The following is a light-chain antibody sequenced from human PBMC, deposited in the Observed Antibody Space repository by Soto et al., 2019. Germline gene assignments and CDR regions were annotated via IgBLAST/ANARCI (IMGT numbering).Light chain of an antibody. CDR1: QSISNW. CDR3: QHYMSWT. V-gene: IGKV1-5*01. CDR2: DAS. Sequence: DIQMTQSPSTLSASVGDRVTITCWASQSISNWLAWYQQKPGKAPKLVISDASTLESGIPSRFSGSGSGTEFTLTISRLQPDDFATYFCQHYMSWTFGQGTKVEIK. J-gene: IGKJ1*01.